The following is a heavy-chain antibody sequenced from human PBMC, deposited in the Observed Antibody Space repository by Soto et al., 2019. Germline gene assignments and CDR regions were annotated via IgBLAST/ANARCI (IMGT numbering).Heavy chain of an antibody. J-gene: IGHJ5*02. Sequence: SETLSLTCTVSGGSISSGGYYWSWIRQHPGKGLEWIGYTYYSGSTYYNPSLKSRVTISVDTSKNQFSLKLSSVTAADTAVYYCARRNTDMGRNWFDPWGQGTLVTVSS. CDR1: GGSISSGGYY. V-gene: IGHV4-31*03. D-gene: IGHD5-18*01. CDR3: ARRNTDMGRNWFDP. CDR2: TYYSGST.